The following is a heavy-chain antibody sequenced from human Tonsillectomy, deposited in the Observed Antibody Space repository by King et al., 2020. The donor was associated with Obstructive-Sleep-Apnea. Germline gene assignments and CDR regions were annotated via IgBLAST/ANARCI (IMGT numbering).Heavy chain of an antibody. Sequence: QVQLVESGAEVKKPGASVKVSCRASGYTFTLYYMHWVRQAPGQGLEWMGSINPDSGGTNYAHNFQGRVTMTRDTSISTAYMELNRLRSDDTAVYYCLSPDLTPSWPFDIWGQGTMVTVSS. D-gene: IGHD3-16*01. CDR3: LSPDLTPSWPFDI. J-gene: IGHJ3*02. CDR1: GYTFTLYY. V-gene: IGHV1-2*02. CDR2: INPDSGGT.